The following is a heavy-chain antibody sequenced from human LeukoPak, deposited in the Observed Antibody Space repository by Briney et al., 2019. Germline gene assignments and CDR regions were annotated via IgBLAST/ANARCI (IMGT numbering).Heavy chain of an antibody. CDR1: GGSISSYY. Sequence: SETLSLTCTVSGGSISSYYWSWIRQPAGKGLEWIGRIYTSGSTNYNPSLKSRVTMSVDTSKNQFSLKLSSVTAADTAVYYCARYDVWGSYRAFDYWGQGTLVTVSS. CDR3: ARYDVWGSYRAFDY. J-gene: IGHJ4*02. D-gene: IGHD3-16*02. CDR2: IYTSGST. V-gene: IGHV4-4*07.